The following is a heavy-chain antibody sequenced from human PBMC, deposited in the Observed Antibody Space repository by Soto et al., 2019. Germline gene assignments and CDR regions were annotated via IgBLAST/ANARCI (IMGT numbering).Heavy chain of an antibody. CDR1: GFTFSNAW. CDR3: TTGLADYYYYGMDV. CDR2: IKSKTDGGTT. Sequence: GGSLRLSCAASGFTFSNAWMNWVRQAPGKGLEWVGRIKSKTDGGTTDYAAPVKGRFTISRDDSKNTLYLQMNSLKTEDTAVYYCTTGLADYYYYGMDVWGQGTTVTVPS. J-gene: IGHJ6*02. V-gene: IGHV3-15*07. D-gene: IGHD6-13*01.